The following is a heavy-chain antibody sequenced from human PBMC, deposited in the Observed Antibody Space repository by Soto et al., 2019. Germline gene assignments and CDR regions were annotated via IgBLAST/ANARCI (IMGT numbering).Heavy chain of an antibody. D-gene: IGHD1-26*01. CDR1: GGSISSSSYY. CDR3: ATQEVGGSYLYPLAP. J-gene: IGHJ5*02. CDR2: IYYSGST. V-gene: IGHV4-39*02. Sequence: SETLSLTCTVSGGSISSSSYYWGWIRQPPGKGLEWIGSIYYSGSTYYNPSLKSRVTISVDTSKNHFSLKLSSVTAADTAVYYCATQEVGGSYLYPLAPWGQGTLVTVSS.